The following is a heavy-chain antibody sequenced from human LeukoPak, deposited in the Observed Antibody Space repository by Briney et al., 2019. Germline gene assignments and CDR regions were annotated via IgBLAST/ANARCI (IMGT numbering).Heavy chain of an antibody. D-gene: IGHD6-13*01. CDR2: IKQDGSEE. CDR3: AREAAAARYFDY. Sequence: SGGSLRLSCAASGFTFSSYWMSWVRQAPVKGLEWVANIKQDGSEESYVDSVKGRFTISRDNAKNSLYLQMNSLRAEDTAVYYCAREAAAARYFDYWGQGTLVTVSS. J-gene: IGHJ4*02. V-gene: IGHV3-7*01. CDR1: GFTFSSYW.